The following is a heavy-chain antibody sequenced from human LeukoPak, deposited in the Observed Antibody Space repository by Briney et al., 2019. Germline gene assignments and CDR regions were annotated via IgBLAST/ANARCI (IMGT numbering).Heavy chain of an antibody. CDR1: GFTFSSYG. CDR2: ISYDGSNK. V-gene: IGHV3-30*18. D-gene: IGHD3-9*01. CDR3: ANKHGTPYEILTGYSPRGYYGMDV. J-gene: IGHJ6*02. Sequence: GRSLRLSCAASGFTFSSYGMHCVRQAPGKGLEWVAVISYDGSNKYYADSVKGRFTISRDNSKNTLYLQMNNLRAEDTAVYYFANKHGTPYEILTGYSPRGYYGMDVWGQGTTVTVSS.